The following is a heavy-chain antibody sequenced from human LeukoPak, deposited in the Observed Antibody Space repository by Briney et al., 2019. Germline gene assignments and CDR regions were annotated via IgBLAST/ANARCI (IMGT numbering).Heavy chain of an antibody. J-gene: IGHJ6*02. Sequence: SETLSLTCAVSGGSISSSNWWSWVRQSPGKGLEWIGEIYHSGSTNYNPSLKSRVTISVDTSKNQFSLKLTSVTSADTAVYYCARDGPAYTSRWYDYYYGLDVWGQGTTVTVSS. CDR3: ARDGPAYTSRWYDYYYGLDV. CDR1: GGSISSSNW. D-gene: IGHD2-2*01. CDR2: IYHSGST. V-gene: IGHV4-4*02.